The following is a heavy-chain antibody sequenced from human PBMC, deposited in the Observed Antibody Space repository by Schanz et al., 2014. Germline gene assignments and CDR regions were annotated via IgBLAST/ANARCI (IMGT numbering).Heavy chain of an antibody. CDR3: AKGQLLSYYFDY. V-gene: IGHV3-9*01. CDR2: ISWNSGNI. CDR1: GFTFDDHA. Sequence: EVQLVESGGVVAQPGGSLRLSCAASGFTFDDHAMHWVRQVPGKGLEWVSGISWNSGNIAYADSVKGRFTISRDNAKNSLYLQMNSLSAEDTDVYYCAKGQLLSYYFDYWGQGTLVTVSS. D-gene: IGHD2-21*01. J-gene: IGHJ4*02.